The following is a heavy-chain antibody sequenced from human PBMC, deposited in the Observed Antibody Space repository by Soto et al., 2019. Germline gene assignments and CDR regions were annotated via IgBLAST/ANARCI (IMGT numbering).Heavy chain of an antibody. V-gene: IGHV1-69*02. CDR1: GGTFNSYT. CDR3: ARGQQLVDSWFDP. CDR2: IIPILGIA. Sequence: QVQLVQSGAEVKKPGSSVKVSCKASGGTFNSYTISWVRQAPGQGLEWMGRIIPILGIANYAQKFQGRVTITADKSTSTAYMELSSLRSEDTAVYYCARGQQLVDSWFDPWGQGTLVTVSS. J-gene: IGHJ5*02. D-gene: IGHD6-13*01.